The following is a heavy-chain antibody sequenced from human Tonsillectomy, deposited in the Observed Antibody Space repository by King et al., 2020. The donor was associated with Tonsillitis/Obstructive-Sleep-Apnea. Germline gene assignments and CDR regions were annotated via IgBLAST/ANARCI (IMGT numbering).Heavy chain of an antibody. CDR2: IYYCGST. Sequence: QLQESGPGLVKPSETLSLTCTVSGGSISSSNYYWGWIRQPPGKGLEWIGSIYYCGSTYYNPSLKSRVTISVDTSKNQFSLKLSSVTAADTALYYCARLPSPTIRGFDPWGQGTLVTVSS. V-gene: IGHV4-39*01. CDR3: ARLPSPTIRGFDP. J-gene: IGHJ5*02. CDR1: GGSISSSNYY. D-gene: IGHD5-12*01.